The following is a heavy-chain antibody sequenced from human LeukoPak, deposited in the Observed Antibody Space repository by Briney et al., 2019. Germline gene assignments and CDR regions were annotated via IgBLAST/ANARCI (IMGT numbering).Heavy chain of an antibody. CDR2: INTNIGNP. CDR3: ARGADYYGSGSYHFDY. D-gene: IGHD3-10*01. V-gene: IGHV7-4-1*02. CDR1: GYTFTSYA. J-gene: IGHJ4*02. Sequence: GASVKVSCKASGYTFTSYAMNWVRQAPGQGLEWMGWINTNIGNPTYAQGFTGRFVFSLDTSVSTAYLQISSLKAEDTAVYYCARGADYYGSGSYHFDYWGQGTLVTVSS.